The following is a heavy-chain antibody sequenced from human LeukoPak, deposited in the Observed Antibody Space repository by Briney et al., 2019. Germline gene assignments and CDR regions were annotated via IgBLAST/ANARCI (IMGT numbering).Heavy chain of an antibody. CDR3: ARVPSYDSSGYHAFDI. Sequence: ASVNVSCKASGYTFTSYYMHWVRQAPGQGLEWMGIINPSGGSTNYAQKFQGRVTITADESTSTAYMELSSLRSEDTAVYYCARVPSYDSSGYHAFDIWGQGTMVTVSS. CDR2: INPSGGST. D-gene: IGHD3-22*01. CDR1: GYTFTSYY. V-gene: IGHV1-46*01. J-gene: IGHJ3*02.